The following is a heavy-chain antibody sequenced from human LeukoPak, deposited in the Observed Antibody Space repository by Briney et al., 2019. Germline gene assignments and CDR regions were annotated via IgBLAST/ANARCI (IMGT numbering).Heavy chain of an antibody. V-gene: IGHV4-59*12. CDR3: ARGYRSGYLTYYYYYGMDV. J-gene: IGHJ6*02. CDR1: GGSISSYY. Sequence: SETLFLTCTVSGGSISSYYWSWIRQPPGKGLEWIAYISDIGSINYNPSLKSRVTISVDTSKNQFSLKLSSVTAADTAVYYCARGYRSGYLTYYYYYGMDVWGQGTTVSVSS. D-gene: IGHD3-3*01. CDR2: ISDIGSI.